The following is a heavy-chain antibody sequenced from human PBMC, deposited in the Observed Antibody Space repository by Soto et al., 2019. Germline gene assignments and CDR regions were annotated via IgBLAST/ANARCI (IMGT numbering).Heavy chain of an antibody. CDR2: IYYSGST. J-gene: IGHJ5*02. V-gene: IGHV4-61*01. Sequence: LSLTCTVSGGSVSSGSYYWSWIRQPPGKGLEWIGYIYYSGSTNYNPSLKSRVTISVDTSKNQFSLKLSSVTAADTAVYYCARGGRSSSFKANWFDPWGQGTLVTVSS. CDR1: GGSVSSGSYY. D-gene: IGHD3-16*01. CDR3: ARGGRSSSFKANWFDP.